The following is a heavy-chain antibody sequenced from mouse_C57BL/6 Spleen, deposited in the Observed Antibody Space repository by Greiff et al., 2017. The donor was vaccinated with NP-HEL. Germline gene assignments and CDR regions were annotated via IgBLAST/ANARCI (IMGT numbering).Heavy chain of an antibody. D-gene: IGHD2-2*01. CDR3: ARWLNYFDY. V-gene: IGHV1-69*01. CDR1: GYTFTSYW. Sequence: QVQLQQPGAELVMPGASVKLSCKASGYTFTSYWMHWVKQRPGQGLEWIGEIDPSDSYTNYNQKFKGKSTLTVDKSSSTAYMQLSSLTSEDSAVYYCARWLNYFDYWGQGTTLTVSS. CDR2: IDPSDSYT. J-gene: IGHJ2*01.